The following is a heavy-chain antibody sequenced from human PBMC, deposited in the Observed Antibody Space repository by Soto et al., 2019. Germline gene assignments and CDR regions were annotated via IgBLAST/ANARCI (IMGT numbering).Heavy chain of an antibody. V-gene: IGHV4-4*02. Sequence: QVQLQESGPGLVKPSGTLSLTCAVSGSSISSSNWWSWVRQPPGKGLEWIGEIYHTGSTNYNPSLQSRVTISVDKSKNQFSLKLTSVTAADTAVYYCARDGYRRPYDYWGQGTLVTVSS. CDR2: IYHTGST. CDR3: ARDGYRRPYDY. CDR1: GSSISSSNW. J-gene: IGHJ4*02. D-gene: IGHD6-13*01.